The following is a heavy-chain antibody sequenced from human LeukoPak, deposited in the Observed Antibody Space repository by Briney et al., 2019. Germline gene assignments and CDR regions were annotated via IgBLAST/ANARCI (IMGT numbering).Heavy chain of an antibody. CDR1: GGSISSYY. CDR3: ARRHSVDAFDI. V-gene: IGHV4-59*12. CDR2: IYYSGST. J-gene: IGHJ3*02. D-gene: IGHD6-19*01. Sequence: PSETLSLTCTVSGGSISSYYWSWIRQPPGKGLEWIGYIYYSGSTYYNPSLKSRVTISVDTSKNQFSLKLSSVTAADTAVYYCARRHSVDAFDIWGQGTMVTVSS.